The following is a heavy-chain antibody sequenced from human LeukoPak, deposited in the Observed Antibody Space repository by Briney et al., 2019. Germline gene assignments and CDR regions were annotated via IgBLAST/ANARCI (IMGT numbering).Heavy chain of an antibody. CDR3: ARGRAYYDILTGYYTGDY. CDR2: ISPNSGGT. Sequence: ASVKVSCKASGYTFTGYYMHWVRQAPGQGLEWMGWISPNSGGTNYAQKFQGRVTMTRDASISTAYMELSRLRSDDTAVYYCARGRAYYDILTGYYTGDYWGQGTLVTVSS. J-gene: IGHJ4*02. D-gene: IGHD3-9*01. CDR1: GYTFTGYY. V-gene: IGHV1-2*02.